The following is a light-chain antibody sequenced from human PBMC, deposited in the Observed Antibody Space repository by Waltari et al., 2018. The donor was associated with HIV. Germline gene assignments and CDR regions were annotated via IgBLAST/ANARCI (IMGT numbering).Light chain of an antibody. V-gene: IGLV2-8*01. CDR1: NRQIRVKNY. CDR2: EVT. J-gene: IGLJ2*01. Sequence: QSALPHPPSASGSPGQPANISPSEANRQIRVKNYVSWSQQPSDRPPNRIIFEVTKRPSGVPDRFSGSKCGNTASLFVSGRQPEDDATYFCSSVAGTHELFGGGTKLTVL. CDR3: SSVAGTHEL.